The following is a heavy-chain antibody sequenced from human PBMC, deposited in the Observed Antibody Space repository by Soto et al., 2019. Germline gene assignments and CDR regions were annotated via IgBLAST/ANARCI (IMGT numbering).Heavy chain of an antibody. V-gene: IGHV3-23*01. CDR3: VKDWSGDKCPCMDV. J-gene: IGHJ6*02. CDR1: EFTFSSYA. Sequence: EVQLLESGGGLVQPGGSLSLSCAASEFTFSSYAITWVRQAPGKGLEWVASITDSGGSTYYADSVKGRLTISRDNSENTVHLQMNGLRAEDTAIYYCVKDWSGDKCPCMDVWGHGTTVTVSS. CDR2: ITDSGGST. D-gene: IGHD3-3*01.